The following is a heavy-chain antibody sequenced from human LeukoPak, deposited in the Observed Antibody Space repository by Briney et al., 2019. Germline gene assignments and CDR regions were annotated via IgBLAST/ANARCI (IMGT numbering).Heavy chain of an antibody. CDR1: GGSISSGDYY. Sequence: SQTLSLTCTVSGGSISSGDYYWSWIRQPPGKGLEWIGRIYTSGSTNYNPSLKSRVTMSVDTSKNQFSLKLSSVTAADTAVYYCARGKWPAHNWFDPWGQGTLVTVSS. J-gene: IGHJ5*02. V-gene: IGHV4-61*02. CDR3: ARGKWPAHNWFDP. D-gene: IGHD5-12*01. CDR2: IYTSGST.